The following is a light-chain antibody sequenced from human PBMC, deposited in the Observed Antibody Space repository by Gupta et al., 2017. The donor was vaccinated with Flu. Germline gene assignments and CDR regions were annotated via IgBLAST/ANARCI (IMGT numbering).Light chain of an antibody. J-gene: IGLJ3*02. Sequence: QLVLTQSPSASASLGASVKLTCTLSSGHSSYAIAWHQQQPERGPRYLLKVNSDGSHTKGDGIPDRFSGSSSGTERYLTIPSLQSEDEADYYCQTWGTGVWMFGGGTKLTVL. V-gene: IGLV4-69*01. CDR1: SGHSSYA. CDR3: QTWGTGVWM. CDR2: VNSDGSH.